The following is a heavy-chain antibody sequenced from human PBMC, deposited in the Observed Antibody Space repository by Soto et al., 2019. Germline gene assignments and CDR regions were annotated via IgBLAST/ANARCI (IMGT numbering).Heavy chain of an antibody. D-gene: IGHD3-16*01. Sequence: QEQLVESGGGVVQPGRSLRLSCAASGFTFSSYGIHWVRQAPGMGLEWVADTSYDGTNKYYADSVKGRFTISRDNSKNTLYLQMNSLRAEDTAVYYCAKVRELGGFVDYYYYGMDVWGQGTTVTVSS. V-gene: IGHV3-30*18. CDR3: AKVRELGGFVDYYYYGMDV. J-gene: IGHJ6*02. CDR2: TSYDGTNK. CDR1: GFTFSSYG.